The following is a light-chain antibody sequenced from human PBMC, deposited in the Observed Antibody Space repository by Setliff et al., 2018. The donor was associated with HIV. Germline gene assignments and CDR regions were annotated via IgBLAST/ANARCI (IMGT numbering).Light chain of an antibody. CDR2: EVN. J-gene: IGLJ1*01. Sequence: QSALTQPASVSGSPGQSIAISCSGTSSDVGGYNYVAWYQQHPGKAPKLMIYEVNYRPSGVSNRFSGSKSGNTASLTISGLQAEDEADYYCAAWDDSLNGYVFGTGTKVTVL. CDR1: SSDVGGYNY. V-gene: IGLV2-14*01. CDR3: AAWDDSLNGYV.